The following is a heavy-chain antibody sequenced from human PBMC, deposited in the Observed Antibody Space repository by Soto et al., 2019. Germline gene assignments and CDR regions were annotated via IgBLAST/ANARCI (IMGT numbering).Heavy chain of an antibody. J-gene: IGHJ4*02. Sequence: QVQLVQSGAEVKKPVASVKVSCEASGYTFTSYGITWVRQAPGQGLEWMGWISAYNGNTKYAQKLQGRGTMTTDMATSTAYMELRSLRSEDTAVYYCAREPIFFDYWGQGTLVTVSS. CDR1: GYTFTSYG. V-gene: IGHV1-18*01. CDR2: ISAYNGNT. CDR3: AREPIFFDY.